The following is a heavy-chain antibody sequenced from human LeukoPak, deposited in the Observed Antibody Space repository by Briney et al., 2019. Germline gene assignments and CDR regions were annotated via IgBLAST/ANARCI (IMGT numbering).Heavy chain of an antibody. V-gene: IGHV4-59*08. J-gene: IGHJ4*02. Sequence: SETLSLTCTVSGGSISDYYWSWIRRPLGKGPEWIGYIYYSGSTNYNPSLESRVTMSVDTSKDQFSLKLRSVTAADTAVYYCARHSRIYYDFDYWGQGTLVTVSS. CDR2: IYYSGST. CDR1: GGSISDYY. CDR3: ARHSRIYYDFDY. D-gene: IGHD3-22*01.